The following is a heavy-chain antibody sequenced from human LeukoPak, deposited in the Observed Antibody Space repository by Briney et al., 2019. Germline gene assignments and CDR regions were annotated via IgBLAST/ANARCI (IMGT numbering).Heavy chain of an antibody. CDR2: IYYSGST. J-gene: IGHJ4*02. Sequence: PSETLSLTCTVSGGSISSSSYYWGWIRQPPGKRLEWIGSIYYSGSTYYSPSLKSRVTISVDTSKNQFSLKLSSVTAADTAVYYCARVTAYDGSGYYKYYFDYWGQGTLVTVSS. D-gene: IGHD3-22*01. CDR1: GGSISSSSYY. CDR3: ARVTAYDGSGYYKYYFDY. V-gene: IGHV4-39*01.